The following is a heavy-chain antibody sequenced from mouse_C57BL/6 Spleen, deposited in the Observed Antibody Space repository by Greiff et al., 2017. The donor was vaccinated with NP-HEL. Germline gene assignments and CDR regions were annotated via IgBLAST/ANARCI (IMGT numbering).Heavy chain of an antibody. CDR1: GYTFTSYW. Sequence: QVQLQQSGAELVKPGASVKMSCKASGYTFTSYWITWVKQRPGQGLEWIGDIYPGSGSTNYNEKFKSKATLTVDTSSSTAYMQLSSLTSEDSAVYYCARPITTVVEGYFDYWGQGTTLTVSS. V-gene: IGHV1-55*01. D-gene: IGHD1-1*01. CDR2: IYPGSGST. CDR3: ARPITTVVEGYFDY. J-gene: IGHJ2*01.